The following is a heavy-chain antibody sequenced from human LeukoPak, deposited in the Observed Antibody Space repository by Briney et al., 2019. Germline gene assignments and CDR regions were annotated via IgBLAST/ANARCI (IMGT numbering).Heavy chain of an antibody. Sequence: SVQVSCQASGFTFTSSAVQWVRQARGQRLEWIGWIVVGSGNTNYAQKFQERVTITRDMSTSTAYMELSSLRSEDTAVYYCAAALIDTYYYDSSGYPSDYWGQGTLVTVSS. V-gene: IGHV1-58*01. J-gene: IGHJ4*02. CDR1: GFTFTSSA. CDR2: IVVGSGNT. D-gene: IGHD3-22*01. CDR3: AAALIDTYYYDSSGYPSDY.